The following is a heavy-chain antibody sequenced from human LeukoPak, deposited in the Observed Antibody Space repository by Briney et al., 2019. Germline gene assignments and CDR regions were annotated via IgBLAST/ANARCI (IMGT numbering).Heavy chain of an antibody. CDR2: IYSGGST. D-gene: IGHD1-26*01. J-gene: IGHJ3*02. Sequence: GGSLRLSCAASGFTVSSNYMSWVRQAPGKGLEWVSVIYSGGSTHYADSVKGRFTISRDNSKNTLYLQMNSLRAEDTAVYYCAGGGSGGTWYAFDIWGQGTMVTVSS. V-gene: IGHV3-53*01. CDR1: GFTVSSNY. CDR3: AGGGSGGTWYAFDI.